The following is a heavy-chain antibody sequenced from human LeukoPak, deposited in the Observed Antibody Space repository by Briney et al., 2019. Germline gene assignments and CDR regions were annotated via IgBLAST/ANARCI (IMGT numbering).Heavy chain of an antibody. J-gene: IGHJ4*02. D-gene: IGHD1-26*01. V-gene: IGHV3-23*01. CDR2: ISPSGGST. CDR1: GFTFSSYA. Sequence: PGGSLRLSCAASGFTFSSYAMSWVRQAPGEGLEWVSTISPSGGSTFYADSVKGRFTIFRDNSKNTLYLQMNNLRVGDTAVYYCAKDPYSGSPRGSDYWGQGTLVAASS. CDR3: AKDPYSGSPRGSDY.